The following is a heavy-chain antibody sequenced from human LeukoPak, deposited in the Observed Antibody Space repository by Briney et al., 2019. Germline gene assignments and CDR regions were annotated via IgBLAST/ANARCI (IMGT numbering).Heavy chain of an antibody. V-gene: IGHV4-31*03. CDR2: IYYSGST. J-gene: IGHJ4*02. Sequence: SETLSLTCTVSGGSISSGGYYWSWIRQHPGKGLEWIGYIYYSGSTYYNPSLKSRVTISVDTSKNQFSLKLSSVTAADTAVYYCARVTGERDIAAAGPLRSPLNYFDYWGQGTLVTVSS. CDR1: GGSISSGGYY. CDR3: ARVTGERDIAAAGPLRSPLNYFDY. D-gene: IGHD6-13*01.